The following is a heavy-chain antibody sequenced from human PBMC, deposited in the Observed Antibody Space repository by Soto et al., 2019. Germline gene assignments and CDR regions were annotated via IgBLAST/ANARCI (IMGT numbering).Heavy chain of an antibody. Sequence: SETLSLTCTVSGGSLSSGTYYWSWIRQPPGKGLEWIGYIYHSGSSQFNPSLKSRVTISIDTSKNQFSLELRSVTAADTAVYYCARDLLDTTVDYYFDSWGPGRLVTVSS. V-gene: IGHV4-30-4*01. J-gene: IGHJ4*02. CDR3: ARDLLDTTVDYYFDS. D-gene: IGHD4-17*01. CDR2: IYHSGSS. CDR1: GGSLSSGTYY.